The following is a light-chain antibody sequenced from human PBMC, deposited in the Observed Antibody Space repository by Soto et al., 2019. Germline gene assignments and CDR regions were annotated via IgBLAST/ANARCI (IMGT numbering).Light chain of an antibody. J-gene: IGKJ1*01. CDR3: QQYGSSPSWT. Sequence: EIVLTQSPGTLSLSPGERATLSCRASQSVSSSYLAWDQRRPGQPPRLLIYGASSRATGIPDRFCGSGSGTDFALTISRLVPKDFAVYYCQQYGSSPSWTFGQGTKVEIK. V-gene: IGKV3-20*01. CDR2: GAS. CDR1: QSVSSSY.